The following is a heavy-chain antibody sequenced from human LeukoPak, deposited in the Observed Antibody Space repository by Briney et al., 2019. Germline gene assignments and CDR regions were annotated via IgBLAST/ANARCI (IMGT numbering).Heavy chain of an antibody. D-gene: IGHD3-10*01. CDR3: AKDTLGLWFEELRGEAYFDY. CDR1: GFTFSSYG. J-gene: IGHJ4*02. V-gene: IGHV3-30*18. Sequence: GGSLRLSCAASGFTFSSYGMHWVRQAPGKGLEWVAVISYDGSNKYYADSVKGRFTISRDNSKNTLYLQMNSLRAEDTAVYYCAKDTLGLWFEELRGEAYFDYWGQGTLVTVSS. CDR2: ISYDGSNK.